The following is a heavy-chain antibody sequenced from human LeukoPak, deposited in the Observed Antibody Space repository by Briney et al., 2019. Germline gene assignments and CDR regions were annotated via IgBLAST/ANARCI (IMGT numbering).Heavy chain of an antibody. V-gene: IGHV3-23*01. J-gene: IGHJ6*03. D-gene: IGHD2-15*01. Sequence: GGTLRLSCAASGITFSSYGMSWVRQAPGKGLEWVSAISTTGGSTYYADSVKGRFTISRDNSKNTLYLQMNSLRAGDTAIYYCAKNGDRGAYCSGGSCYPYYYYYMDVWGKGTTVTVSS. CDR1: GITFSSYG. CDR2: ISTTGGST. CDR3: AKNGDRGAYCSGGSCYPYYYYYMDV.